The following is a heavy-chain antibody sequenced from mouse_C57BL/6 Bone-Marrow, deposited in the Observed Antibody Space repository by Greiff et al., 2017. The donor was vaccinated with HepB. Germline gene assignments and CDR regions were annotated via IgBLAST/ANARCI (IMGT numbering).Heavy chain of an antibody. CDR2: ISYDGSN. CDR1: GYSITSGYY. D-gene: IGHD2-3*01. J-gene: IGHJ2*01. CDR3: ANGYYPFNFDY. V-gene: IGHV3-6*01. Sequence: EVKLVESGPGLVKPSQSLSLTCSVTGYSITSGYYWNWIRQFPGNKLEWMGYISYDGSNNYNPSLKNRISITRDTSKNQFFLKLNSVTTEDTATYYCANGYYPFNFDYWGQGTTLTVSS.